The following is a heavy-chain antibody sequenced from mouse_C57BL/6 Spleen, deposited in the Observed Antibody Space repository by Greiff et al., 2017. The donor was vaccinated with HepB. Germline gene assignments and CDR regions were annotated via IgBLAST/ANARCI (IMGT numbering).Heavy chain of an antibody. CDR3: ARRDYYSNYDYAMDY. CDR2: IDPSDSYT. Sequence: VQLQQPGAELVKPGASVKLSCKASGYTFTSYWMQWVKQRPGQGLEWIGEIDPSDSYTNYNQKFKGKATLTVDTSSSTAYMQLSSLTSEDSAVYYCARRDYYSNYDYAMDYWGQGTSVTVSS. V-gene: IGHV1-50*01. CDR1: GYTFTSYW. J-gene: IGHJ4*01. D-gene: IGHD2-5*01.